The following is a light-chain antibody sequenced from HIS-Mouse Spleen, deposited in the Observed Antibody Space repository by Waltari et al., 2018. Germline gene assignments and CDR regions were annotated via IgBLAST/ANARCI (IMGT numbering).Light chain of an antibody. V-gene: IGLV3-19*01. CDR1: SLRSYY. Sequence: ITCQGDSLRSYYASWYQQKPGQAPVLVIYGKNNRPSGIPDRFSGSSSGNTASLTITGAQAEDEADYYCNSRDSSGNHLVFGGGTKLTVL. J-gene: IGLJ3*02. CDR3: NSRDSSGNHLV. CDR2: GKN.